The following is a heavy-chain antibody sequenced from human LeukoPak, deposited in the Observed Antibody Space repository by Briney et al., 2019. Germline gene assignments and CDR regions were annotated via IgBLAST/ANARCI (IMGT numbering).Heavy chain of an antibody. CDR1: GGSFSGYY. Sequence: SETLPLTCAVYGGSFSGYYWSWIRQPPGKGLEWIGEINHSGSTNYNPSLKSRVTISVDTSKNQFSLKLSSVTAADTAVYYCARARLEYSGSYYAHFDYWGQGTLVTVSS. CDR2: INHSGST. D-gene: IGHD1-26*01. J-gene: IGHJ4*02. V-gene: IGHV4-34*01. CDR3: ARARLEYSGSYYAHFDY.